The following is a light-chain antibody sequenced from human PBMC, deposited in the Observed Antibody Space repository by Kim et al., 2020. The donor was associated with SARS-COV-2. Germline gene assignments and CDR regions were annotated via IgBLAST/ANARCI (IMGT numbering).Light chain of an antibody. CDR3: QQYDRSPLT. CDR1: QSVSRSY. V-gene: IGKV3-20*01. CDR2: RAS. J-gene: IGKJ1*01. Sequence: EIVLTQSPATLSLSPGERATLSCRASQSVSRSYLAWYQQKPGQAPRLLIYRASSRATGIPDRFSGSGSGTEFTLTISRLEPDDFAVYYCQQYDRSPLTFGEGTKVDIK.